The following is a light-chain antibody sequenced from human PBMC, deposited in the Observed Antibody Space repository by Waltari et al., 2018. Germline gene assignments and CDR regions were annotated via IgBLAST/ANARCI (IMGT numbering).Light chain of an antibody. CDR3: QTGGHGTWV. CDR2: VNSDGSH. CDR1: RGHSSNA. J-gene: IGLJ3*02. Sequence: QLVLTQSPSASDSLGASVKLTCTLSRGHSSNAIAWQQQQPEKGPRYLMKVNSDGSHSKVDAIPDRFSGSSSAAGLYLTISSVQSEDESYYYCQTGGHGTWVFGGGTKLTVL. V-gene: IGLV4-69*01.